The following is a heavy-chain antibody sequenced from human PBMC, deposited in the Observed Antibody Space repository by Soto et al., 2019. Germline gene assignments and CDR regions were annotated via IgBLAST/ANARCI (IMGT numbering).Heavy chain of an antibody. CDR1: GYSFTGYW. D-gene: IGHD2-21*02. J-gene: IGHJ4*02. CDR3: ARHGTGDDVTVFSTAPPFAH. CDR2: IDPRDSYT. V-gene: IGHV5-10-1*01. Sequence: GESLKISCKASGYSFTGYWIHWVRLMPGKGLEWMGKIDPRDSYTKYGPSFQGHVTISADKSISTAYLQWSSLKASDTAIYYCARHGTGDDVTVFSTAPPFAHWGQGALVTVSS.